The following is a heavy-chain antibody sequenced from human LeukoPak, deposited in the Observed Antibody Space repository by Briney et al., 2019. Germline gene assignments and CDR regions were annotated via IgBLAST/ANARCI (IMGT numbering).Heavy chain of an antibody. CDR1: GGSISSYY. D-gene: IGHD3-3*01. CDR3: ARLTIFGLSPFDP. J-gene: IGHJ5*02. V-gene: IGHV4-59*01. CDR2: IYYSGST. Sequence: SETLSLTCTVSGGSISSYYWSWIRQPPGKGLEWIGYIYYSGSTNYNPSLKSRVTISVDTSKNQFSLKLSSVTAADTAVYYCARLTIFGLSPFDPWGQGTLVTVSS.